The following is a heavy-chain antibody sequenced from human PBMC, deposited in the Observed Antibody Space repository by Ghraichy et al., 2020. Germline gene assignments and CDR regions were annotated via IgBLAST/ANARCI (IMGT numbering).Heavy chain of an antibody. CDR2: IDYRGKT. CDR3: ALNWDFDY. CDR1: GGSFGGYH. V-gene: IGHV4-34*01. J-gene: IGHJ4*02. Sequence: SETLSLTCAVSGGSFGGYHLSWIRQPPGKGLEWIGEIDYRGKTDYNTALKSRVTISADTSRSHFSLTLRSVTAADKAIYYCALNWDFDYWGQGMLVAVSS. D-gene: IGHD1-26*01.